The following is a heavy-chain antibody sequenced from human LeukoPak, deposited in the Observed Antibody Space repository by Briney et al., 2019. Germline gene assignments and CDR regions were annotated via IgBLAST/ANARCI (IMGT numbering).Heavy chain of an antibody. V-gene: IGHV4-39*01. CDR1: GFTFSSYSMN. CDR3: ARQTGSGLFILP. J-gene: IGHJ4*02. Sequence: PGGSLRLSCAASGFTFSSYSMNWVRQPPGKGLEWIGSIYYSANTYYNASLKSQVSISIDTSKNQFSLRLTSVTAADTAVYYCARQTGSGLFILPGGQGTLVTVSS. CDR2: IYYSANT. D-gene: IGHD3/OR15-3a*01.